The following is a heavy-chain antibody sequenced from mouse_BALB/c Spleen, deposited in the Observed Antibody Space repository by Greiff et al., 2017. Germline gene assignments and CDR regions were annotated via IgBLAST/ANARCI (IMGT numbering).Heavy chain of an antibody. J-gene: IGHJ4*01. D-gene: IGHD3-2*01. CDR3: ARTRQLGLPYAMDY. Sequence: VQLQQSGPGLVQPSQSLSITCTVSGFSLTSYGVHWVRQSPGKGLEWLGVIWSGGSTDYNAAFISRLSISKDNSKSQVFFKMNSLQANDTAIYYCARTRQLGLPYAMDYWGQGTSVTVSS. V-gene: IGHV2-2*02. CDR2: IWSGGST. CDR1: GFSLTSYG.